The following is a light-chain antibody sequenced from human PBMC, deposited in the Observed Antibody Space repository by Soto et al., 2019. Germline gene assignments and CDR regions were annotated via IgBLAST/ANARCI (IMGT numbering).Light chain of an antibody. Sequence: EIVMTQSPATLSVSPGDGATLSCRASQGISTNLAWYQQKPGQAPRLLIYGASTRAAGIPARFRGSRSGTDFTLTITSLLSEDFAVYYCQQYDNWPPITFGQGTRLEI. CDR1: QGISTN. J-gene: IGKJ5*01. V-gene: IGKV3-15*01. CDR3: QQYDNWPPIT. CDR2: GAS.